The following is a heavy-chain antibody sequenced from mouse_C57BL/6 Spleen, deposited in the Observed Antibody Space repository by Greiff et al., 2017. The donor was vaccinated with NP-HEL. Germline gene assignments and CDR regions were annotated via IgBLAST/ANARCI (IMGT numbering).Heavy chain of an antibody. V-gene: IGHV1-15*01. CDR1: GYTFTDYE. Sequence: QVHVKQSGAELVRPGASVTLSCKASGYTFTDYEMHWVKQTPVHGLEWIGAIDPETGGTAYNQKFKGKAILTADKSSSTAYMELRSLTSEDSAVYYCTSHVGWFAYWGQGTLVTVSA. J-gene: IGHJ3*01. CDR3: TSHVGWFAY. CDR2: IDPETGGT.